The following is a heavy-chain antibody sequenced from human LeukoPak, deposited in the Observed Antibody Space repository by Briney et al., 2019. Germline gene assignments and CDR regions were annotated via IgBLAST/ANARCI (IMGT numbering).Heavy chain of an antibody. Sequence: ASVKVSCKASGYTFTSYGISWVRQAPGQGLYWLGWISAYNGNTNYAQKLQGRVTMTTDTSTSTAYMELRSLRSDDTAVYYCARWVPYCSGGSCYSVEPYYYYGMDVWGQGTTVTVSS. CDR1: GYTFTSYG. D-gene: IGHD2-15*01. CDR3: ARWVPYCSGGSCYSVEPYYYYGMDV. CDR2: ISAYNGNT. V-gene: IGHV1-18*01. J-gene: IGHJ6*02.